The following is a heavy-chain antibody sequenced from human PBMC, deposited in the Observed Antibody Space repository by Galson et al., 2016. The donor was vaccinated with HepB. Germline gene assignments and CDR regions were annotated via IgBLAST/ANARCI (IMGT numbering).Heavy chain of an antibody. J-gene: IGHJ6*02. D-gene: IGHD6-13*01. CDR3: ARDTRAMAADGTTYGMDV. V-gene: IGHV4-4*02. CDR2: LHYAGST. Sequence: QVQLQESGPGLVKPSQTLSLTCTVSGGSIVTTSWWSWVRQPPGKGLEWIGELHYAGSTHFNPSLTSRVTVSVARSKNQFPLDLTPVTAADTAVYYWARDTRAMAADGTTYGMDVWGQGTTVTVSS. CDR1: GGSIVTTSW.